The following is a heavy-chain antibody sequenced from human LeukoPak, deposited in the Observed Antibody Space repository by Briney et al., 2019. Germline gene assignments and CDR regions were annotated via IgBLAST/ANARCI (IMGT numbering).Heavy chain of an antibody. J-gene: IGHJ4*02. V-gene: IGHV3-66*01. CDR3: ARLHTITMVLDY. CDR2: IYSGGST. CDR1: GFTVSSNY. D-gene: IGHD3-10*01. Sequence: PGGSLRLSCAASGFTVSSNYMSWVRQAPGKGLEWVSVIYSGGSTYYADSVKGRFTISRDNSKNTLYLQMNSLRAEDTAVYYCARLHTITMVLDYWGQGTLVTVSS.